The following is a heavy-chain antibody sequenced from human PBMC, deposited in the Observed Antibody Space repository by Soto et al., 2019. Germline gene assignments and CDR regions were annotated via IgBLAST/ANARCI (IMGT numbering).Heavy chain of an antibody. CDR2: ISYDGTNK. Sequence: QVQLVESGGGVVQPGRSLRLSCAASGFTFSSFAIHWVRQAPGKGLEWVAVISYDGTNKYYADSVKGRFTISRDNSKNTVYLQMNSLRPEDTAVYYCARAYPQVGSNYCDNWGQGTPVTISS. J-gene: IGHJ4*02. V-gene: IGHV3-30-3*01. CDR3: ARAYPQVGSNYCDN. CDR1: GFTFSSFA. D-gene: IGHD1-26*01.